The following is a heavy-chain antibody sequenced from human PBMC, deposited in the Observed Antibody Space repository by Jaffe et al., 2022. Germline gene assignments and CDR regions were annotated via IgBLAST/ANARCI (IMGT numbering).Heavy chain of an antibody. Sequence: QVQLQESGPGLVKPSETLSLTCAVSGYSISSGYYWGWIRQPPGKGLEWIGSIYHSGSTYYNPSLKSRVTISVDTSKNQFSLKLSSVTAADTAVYYCARGPPLGYSSGWYYFDYWGQGTLVTVSS. CDR1: GYSISSGYY. J-gene: IGHJ4*02. D-gene: IGHD6-19*01. V-gene: IGHV4-38-2*01. CDR3: ARGPPLGYSSGWYYFDY. CDR2: IYHSGST.